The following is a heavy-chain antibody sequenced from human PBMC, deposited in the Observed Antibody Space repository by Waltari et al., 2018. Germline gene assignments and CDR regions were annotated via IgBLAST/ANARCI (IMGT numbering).Heavy chain of an antibody. V-gene: IGHV3-7*01. CDR1: GFTFSSYW. J-gene: IGHJ6*03. Sequence: EVQLVEPGGGLVQPGGSLRLSWAASGFTFSSYWLSWVRQAPGKGLEWVANIKQDGSEKYYVDSVKGRVTISRDNAKNSRYLQMNSLRAEDTAVYYCARYNDYYYYYMDVWGKGTTVTVSS. CDR3: ARYNDYYYYYMDV. CDR2: IKQDGSEK. D-gene: IGHD1-20*01.